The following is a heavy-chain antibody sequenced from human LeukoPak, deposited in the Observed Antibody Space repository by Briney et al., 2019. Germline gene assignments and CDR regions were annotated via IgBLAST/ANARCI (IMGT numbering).Heavy chain of an antibody. CDR1: GFTFSDYY. D-gene: IGHD3-22*01. J-gene: IGHJ4*02. CDR2: IYSGGST. V-gene: IGHV3-53*04. CDR3: ARDFPYDSSGD. Sequence: HPGGSLRLSCAASGFTFSDYYMSWVRQAPGKGLEWVSVIYSGGSTYYADSVKGRFTISRHNSKNTLYLQMNSLRAEDTAVYYCARDFPYDSSGDWGQGTLVTVSS.